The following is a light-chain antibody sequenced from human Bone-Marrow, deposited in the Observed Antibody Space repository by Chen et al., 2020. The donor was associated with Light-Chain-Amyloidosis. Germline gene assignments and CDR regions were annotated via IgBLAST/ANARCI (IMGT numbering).Light chain of an antibody. CDR2: RDT. CDR3: QSADSSGTYEGI. CDR1: DLPTKY. J-gene: IGLJ2*01. V-gene: IGLV3-25*03. Sequence: SYELTQPPSVSVSPGQPARLTCSGDDLPTKYAYWYQQKPGQAPVLVIQRDTERPSGISERFSGPSAGTTATLTISGVQSEDEADYHCQSADSSGTYEGIFGGGTKLTVL.